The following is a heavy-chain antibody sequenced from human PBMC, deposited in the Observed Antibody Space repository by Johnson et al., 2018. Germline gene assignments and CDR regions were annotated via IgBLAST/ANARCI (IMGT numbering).Heavy chain of an antibody. Sequence: EVQLVESGGGLVQPGGSLRLSCAASGFTFSSYAMSWVRQAPGKGLEWVSAISGSGGSTYYADSVKGRFTISRDNSKNTLYLQMHSLRAEDPAVYYRAKDGESGARVTTRYFQHWGQGTLVTVSA. D-gene: IGHD4-17*01. CDR1: GFTFSSYA. CDR3: AKDGESGARVTTRYFQH. J-gene: IGHJ1*01. CDR2: ISGSGGST. V-gene: IGHV3-23*04.